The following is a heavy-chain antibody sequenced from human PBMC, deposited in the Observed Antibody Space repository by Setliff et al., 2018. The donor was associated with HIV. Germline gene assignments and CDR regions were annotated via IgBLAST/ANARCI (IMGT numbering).Heavy chain of an antibody. CDR2: IIPAFGTA. CDR3: AREGLLVITVGGAYWYHGMDV. Sequence: SVKVSCKASGNTLSIHPISWVRQAPGRGLDWMGGIIPAFGTANYAQKFQGRVTITTDESTTTVFMELTGLRSEDTAVYYCAREGLLVITVGGAYWYHGMDVWVQGTTVTVSS. V-gene: IGHV1-69*05. J-gene: IGHJ6*02. D-gene: IGHD2-15*01. CDR1: GNTLSIHP.